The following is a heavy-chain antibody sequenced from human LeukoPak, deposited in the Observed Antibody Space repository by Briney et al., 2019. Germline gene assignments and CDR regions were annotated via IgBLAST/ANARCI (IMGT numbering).Heavy chain of an antibody. Sequence: PSETLSLTCTGSGGSISGYYWTWIRQPPGKGLEGIGYIFYSGSTNYNPSLKSRVTISVDTSKNQFSLRLSSVTAADTAVYYCARARPDYYYYYMDVWGKGTTVTVSS. CDR1: GGSISGYY. CDR2: IFYSGST. CDR3: ARARPDYYYYYMDV. V-gene: IGHV4-59*01. J-gene: IGHJ6*03.